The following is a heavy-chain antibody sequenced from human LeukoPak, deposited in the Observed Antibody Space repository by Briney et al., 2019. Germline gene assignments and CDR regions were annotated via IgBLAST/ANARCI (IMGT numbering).Heavy chain of an antibody. D-gene: IGHD6-6*01. CDR3: ARGFGSSIPYSYYYYLDV. J-gene: IGHJ6*03. CDR1: GFPFSTYW. V-gene: IGHV3-21*01. Sequence: PGGSLRLSCAASGFPFSTYWMSWVRQAPGKGLEWVSSISSSSSYIYYADSVKGRFTISRDNAKNSLYLQMNSLRAEDDTAVYYCARGFGSSIPYSYYYYLDVWGKGTTVTVSS. CDR2: ISSSSSYI.